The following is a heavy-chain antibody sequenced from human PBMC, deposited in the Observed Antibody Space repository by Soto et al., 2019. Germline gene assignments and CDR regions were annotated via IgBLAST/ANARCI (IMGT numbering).Heavy chain of an antibody. CDR2: IRPDGNEQ. CDR3: ATSRGYSYES. Sequence: PGGSLRLSCAASGLTFNNYWMSWFRQAPGKGLEWVANIRPDGNEQHYVDSVKGRFIFSRDNAKSSLSLQMNNLRVEDTAVYYCATSRGYSYESWGQATLVTVSS. V-gene: IGHV3-7*05. D-gene: IGHD5-18*01. J-gene: IGHJ5*02. CDR1: GLTFNNYW.